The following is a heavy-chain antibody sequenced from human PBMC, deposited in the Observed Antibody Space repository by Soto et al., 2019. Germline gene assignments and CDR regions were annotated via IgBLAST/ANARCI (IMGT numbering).Heavy chain of an antibody. J-gene: IGHJ4*02. CDR2: INHSGRT. CDR3: ARGSAGNTKYYFDY. CDR1: GGSFSGYY. Sequence: QVQLQQWGAGLLKPSETLSLTCAVYGGSFSGYYWSWIRQPQGKGLECMGEINHSGRTNDNPSFKSRVTMSVDTPKNQFTRTLSSVTAADTAVYYWARGSAGNTKYYFDYWGQGTLVTVSS. V-gene: IGHV4-34*01. D-gene: IGHD6-13*01.